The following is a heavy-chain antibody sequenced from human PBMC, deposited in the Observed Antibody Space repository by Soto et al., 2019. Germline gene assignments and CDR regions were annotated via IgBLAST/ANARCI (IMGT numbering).Heavy chain of an antibody. Sequence: SETLSLTCNVSGASLRSYYWTWIRQTPGKGLEWIGYMYYSGSGKYNPSLKSRVTIEVDTSKSQFSLKLSSVTAADTALYYCARVLPRSIAGGGTVNFFDYWCPGTLVTVSS. J-gene: IGHJ4*02. CDR2: MYYSGSG. D-gene: IGHD6-13*01. CDR1: GASLRSYY. CDR3: ARVLPRSIAGGGTVNFFDY. V-gene: IGHV4-59*01.